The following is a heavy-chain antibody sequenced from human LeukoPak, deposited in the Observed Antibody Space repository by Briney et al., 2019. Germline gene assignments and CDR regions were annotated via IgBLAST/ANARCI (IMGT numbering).Heavy chain of an antibody. CDR2: INPNSGGT. CDR1: GYTFTGYY. D-gene: IGHD3-10*01. J-gene: IGHJ4*02. V-gene: IGHV1-2*02. CDR3: ARGSSDGTKVRGVIIRGFPDY. Sequence: ASVKVSCKASGYTFTGYYMHWVRQAPGQGLEWMGWINPNSGGTNYAQKFQGRVTMTRDTSISTAYMELSTLRSDDTAVYYCARGSSDGTKVRGVIIRGFPDYWGQGTLVTVSS.